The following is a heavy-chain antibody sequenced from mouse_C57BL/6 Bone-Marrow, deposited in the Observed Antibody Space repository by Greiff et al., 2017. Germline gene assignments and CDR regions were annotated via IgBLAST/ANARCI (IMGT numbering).Heavy chain of an antibody. CDR2: IHPNSGST. Sequence: QVQLKQPGAELVKPGASVKLSCKASGYTFTSYWMHWVKQRPGQGLEWIGMIHPNSGSTNYNEKFKSKATLTVDKSSSTAYMQLSSLTSEDSAVYYCARGRRRWYFDVWGTGTTVTVSS. J-gene: IGHJ1*03. CDR3: ARGRRRWYFDV. V-gene: IGHV1-64*01. CDR1: GYTFTSYW.